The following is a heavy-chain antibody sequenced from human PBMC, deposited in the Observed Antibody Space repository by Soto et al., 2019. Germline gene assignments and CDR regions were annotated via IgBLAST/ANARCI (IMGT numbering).Heavy chain of an antibody. CDR1: GFTFSTYA. D-gene: IGHD5-18*01. CDR3: VKDRPRRTSGYLFEY. Sequence: EVQLLESGGKLVQPGGSLKLSCAASGFTFSTYAMAWVRQAPGKGLEWVSGVSASGLNTDYADPVKGRFYISRDNSKNTVSLHMKSLRAEAAALDYCVKDRPRRTSGYLFEYWGQGTRVTVSS. CDR2: VSASGLNT. V-gene: IGHV3-23*01. J-gene: IGHJ4*02.